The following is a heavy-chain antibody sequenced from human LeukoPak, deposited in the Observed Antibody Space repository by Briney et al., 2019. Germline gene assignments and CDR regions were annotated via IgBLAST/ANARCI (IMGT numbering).Heavy chain of an antibody. V-gene: IGHV4-38-2*02. D-gene: IGHD3-16*02. CDR1: GYSISSGYY. CDR3: ARTKKGGYVWGSYRYTRKPYDY. Sequence: PSETLSLTCTVSGYSISSGYYWGWIRPPPGKGLEWIGSIYHSGSTYYNPSLKSRVTISVDTSKNQFSLKLSSVTAADTAVYYCARTKKGGYVWGSYRYTRKPYDYWGQGTLVTVSS. CDR2: IYHSGST. J-gene: IGHJ4*02.